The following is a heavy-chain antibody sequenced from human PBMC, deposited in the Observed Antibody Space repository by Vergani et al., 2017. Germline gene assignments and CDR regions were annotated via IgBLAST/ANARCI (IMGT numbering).Heavy chain of an antibody. V-gene: IGHV4-59*11. D-gene: IGHD6-19*01. J-gene: IGHJ5*02. CDR1: FDSIRNLY. CDR3: ASDTHSGQRADR. Sequence: QVQLEESGAGLVKSSETLSLTCSVSFDSIRNLYFNWIRQPPGKGLEWIGSIHYSENTNYNPSLKTRVTISIDTSKNQFSLTLTSVTAADTAVYYCASDTHSGQRADRWGQGILVTVTS. CDR2: IHYSENT.